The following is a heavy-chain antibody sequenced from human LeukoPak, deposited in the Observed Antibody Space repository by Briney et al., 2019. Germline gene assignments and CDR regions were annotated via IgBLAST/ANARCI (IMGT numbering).Heavy chain of an antibody. V-gene: IGHV3-74*01. CDR1: GFSFSTYW. CDR2: INTDARST. J-gene: IGHJ5*02. Sequence: GGSLRLSCAASGFSFSTYWMHWVRQAPGKGLEWVSRINTDARSTSYADSVKGRFTISRDNAKNTLYLQMNSLRDEDTAVYYCARDFTLDPWGQGTLVTVSP. CDR3: ARDFTLDP.